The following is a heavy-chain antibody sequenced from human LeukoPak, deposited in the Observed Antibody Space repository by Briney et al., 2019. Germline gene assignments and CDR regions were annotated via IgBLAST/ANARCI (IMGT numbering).Heavy chain of an antibody. Sequence: PGRSLRLSCAASGFTFSDSGMHWVRQAPGEGLEWVAVIWYVGSNKNYTDSVKGRFTISRDNSKNTLYLQMNSLRAEDTAVYYCARDSGVGGVIINRKPLDYWGQGTLVTVSS. CDR3: ARDSGVGGVIINRKPLDY. V-gene: IGHV3-33*01. D-gene: IGHD3-10*01. J-gene: IGHJ4*02. CDR2: IWYVGSNK. CDR1: GFTFSDSG.